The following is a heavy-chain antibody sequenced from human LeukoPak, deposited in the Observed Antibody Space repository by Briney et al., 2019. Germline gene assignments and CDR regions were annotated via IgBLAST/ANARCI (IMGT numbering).Heavy chain of an antibody. V-gene: IGHV3-23*01. D-gene: IGHD1-26*01. CDR3: AKDLGRYRNNFFDY. Sequence: GGSLRLSCAAYGFTFSSIAISWGRQAPDKGLEWVSTISGSGGGTYYADSVKGRFTISRDDSKNTLYLQMNSLRADDTAVYYCAKDLGRYRNNFFDYWGQGNLVTVSS. CDR1: GFTFSSIA. J-gene: IGHJ4*02. CDR2: ISGSGGGT.